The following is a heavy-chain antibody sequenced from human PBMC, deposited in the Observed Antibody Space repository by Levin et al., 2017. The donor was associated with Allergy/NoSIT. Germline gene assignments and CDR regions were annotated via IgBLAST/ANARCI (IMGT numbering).Heavy chain of an antibody. CDR2: ISYDGSNK. CDR3: ARDGDYYGSKQPFDY. Sequence: PGESLKISCAASGFTFSSYAMHWVRQAPGKGLEWVAVISYDGSNKYYADSVKGRFTISRDNSKNTLYLQMNSLRAEDTAVYYCARDGDYYGSKQPFDYWGQGTLVTVSS. J-gene: IGHJ4*02. V-gene: IGHV3-30-3*01. CDR1: GFTFSSYA. D-gene: IGHD3-10*01.